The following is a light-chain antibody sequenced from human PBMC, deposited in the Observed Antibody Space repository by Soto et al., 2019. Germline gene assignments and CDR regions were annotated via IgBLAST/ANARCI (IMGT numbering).Light chain of an antibody. J-gene: IGKJ5*01. CDR3: QQYDGSPIT. CDR1: QSVGRSY. Sequence: DIVLTQSPGTLSLSPGERATLSCRASQSVGRSYLAWYQQKPGQAPRLLISSVSKRATGIPDRLSGGGSGTDVTLTICRVEPEDFALYICQQYDGSPITFGQGTRLEIK. CDR2: SVS. V-gene: IGKV3-20*01.